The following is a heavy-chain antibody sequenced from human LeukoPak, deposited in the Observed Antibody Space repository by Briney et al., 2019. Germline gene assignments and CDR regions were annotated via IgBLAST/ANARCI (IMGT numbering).Heavy chain of an antibody. J-gene: IGHJ2*01. Sequence: SETLSLTCTVSDGSISSYYLSWIRQPPGKGLEWIGYMSYSGSTNYNPSSGGRCTISVDTSKNQFSMQLSSVTAADKAVYYCARRDRSTYWYFDLWGRGTLVTVSS. CDR3: ARRDRSTYWYFDL. V-gene: IGHV4-59*08. D-gene: IGHD2-15*01. CDR2: MSYSGST. CDR1: DGSISSYY.